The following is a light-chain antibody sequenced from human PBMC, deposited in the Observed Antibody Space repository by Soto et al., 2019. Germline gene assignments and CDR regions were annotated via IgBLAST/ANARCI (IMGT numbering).Light chain of an antibody. J-gene: IGLJ1*01. V-gene: IGLV1-44*01. CDR3: AAWDDSLKGYV. CDR1: RSNIGSNP. Sequence: QPVLTQPPSASGTPGQRVTISCSGSRSNIGSNPVNWYQQLPGTAPKLLIYSNNQRPSGVPDRFSGSKSGTSASLAISGLQSEDEADYYCAAWDDSLKGYVFGTGTKVTVL. CDR2: SNN.